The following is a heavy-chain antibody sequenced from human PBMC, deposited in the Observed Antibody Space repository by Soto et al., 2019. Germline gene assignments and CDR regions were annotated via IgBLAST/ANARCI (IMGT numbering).Heavy chain of an antibody. D-gene: IGHD4-17*01. CDR1: GGTFSSYA. V-gene: IGHV1-69*13. CDR3: ARDGTTLKNGDYPKLGSDFDY. Sequence: SVKVSCKASGGTFSSYAISWVRQAPGQGLEWMGGIIPIFGTANYAQKFQGRVTITADESTSTAYMELSSLRSEDTAVYYCARDGTTLKNGDYPKLGSDFDYWGQGTLVTVSS. J-gene: IGHJ4*02. CDR2: IIPIFGTA.